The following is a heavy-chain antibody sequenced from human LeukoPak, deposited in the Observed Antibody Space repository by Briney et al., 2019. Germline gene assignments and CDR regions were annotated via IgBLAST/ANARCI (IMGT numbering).Heavy chain of an antibody. D-gene: IGHD3-22*01. Sequence: SETLSLTCTVSGGSINSGDYYWVWIRQPPGKGLEWIGSIYYSGSTSYNPSLKSRVTMTVDTSKNQFSLKLSSVTAADTAVYYCARGVWGYYDSSGYYLGYYYYYMDVWGKGTTVTVSS. CDR3: ARGVWGYYDSSGYYLGYYYYYMDV. CDR1: GGSINSGDYY. V-gene: IGHV4-39*07. J-gene: IGHJ6*03. CDR2: IYYSGST.